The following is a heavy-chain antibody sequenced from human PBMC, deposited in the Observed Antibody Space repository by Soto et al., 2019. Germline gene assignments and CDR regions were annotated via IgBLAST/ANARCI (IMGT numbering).Heavy chain of an antibody. D-gene: IGHD2-15*01. V-gene: IGHV3-23*01. CDR2: ISGSGGST. Sequence: EVQLLASGGGLVQPGGSLRLSCAASGFTFSSYAMSSVRQAPGKGLELVSAISGSGGSTYYADSVKVRFTISRDNSKDTLHLQMNSLRADDTAVYYCAKAQRVAATLFPFDYWVHGTLVTVSS. CDR1: GFTFSSYA. J-gene: IGHJ4*01. CDR3: AKAQRVAATLFPFDY.